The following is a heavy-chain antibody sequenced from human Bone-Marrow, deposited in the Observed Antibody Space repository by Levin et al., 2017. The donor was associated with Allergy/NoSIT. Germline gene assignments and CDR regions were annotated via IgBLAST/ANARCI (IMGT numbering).Heavy chain of an antibody. Sequence: GESLKISCAASGFTFSRYAMAWGRQAPGQGLGWVSGMSGSGGRTVYADSVKGRFTISRDNSKNIMYLQMNSLRVEDTALYYCAREDNWNYDYWGQGTLVTVSS. D-gene: IGHD1-7*01. V-gene: IGHV3-23*01. CDR2: MSGSGGRT. J-gene: IGHJ4*02. CDR3: AREDNWNYDY. CDR1: GFTFSRYA.